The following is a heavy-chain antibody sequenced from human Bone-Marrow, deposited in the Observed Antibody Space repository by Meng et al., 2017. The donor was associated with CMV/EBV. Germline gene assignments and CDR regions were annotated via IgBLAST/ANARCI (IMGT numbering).Heavy chain of an antibody. V-gene: IGHV1-46*01. Sequence: CKESGYTFTSYYMHWVRQAPGKGLEWMGVINTNGGTTAYAQKFKGRVTMAGDTSTSTIYMELNSLRSEDTAVYFCAAKIDITYFDLWGQGTLVTVSS. CDR3: AAKIDITYFDL. J-gene: IGHJ4*02. CDR1: GYTFTSYY. D-gene: IGHD1-20*01. CDR2: INTNGGTT.